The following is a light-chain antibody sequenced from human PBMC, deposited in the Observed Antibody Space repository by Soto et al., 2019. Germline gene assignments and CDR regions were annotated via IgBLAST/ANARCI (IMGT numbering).Light chain of an antibody. CDR2: DAS. CDR1: QSISSW. Sequence: DIQMTQSPSTLSASVGDRVTITCRASQSISSWLAWYQQKPGKAPKLLIYDASSLESGVPSRFRGSGSATKFTLTISSLQPDDFATYYCQQYNSYSPSTFGQGTKLEIK. J-gene: IGKJ2*01. V-gene: IGKV1-5*01. CDR3: QQYNSYSPST.